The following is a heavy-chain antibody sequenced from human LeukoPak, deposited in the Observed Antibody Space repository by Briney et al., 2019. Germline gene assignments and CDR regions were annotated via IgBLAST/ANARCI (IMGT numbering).Heavy chain of an antibody. CDR3: ARGADYGDYRVDY. CDR1: GGSISSSYSY. J-gene: IGHJ4*02. V-gene: IGHV4-39*07. D-gene: IGHD4-17*01. Sequence: PSETLSLTCTVSGGSISSSYSYWGWVRQPPGKGLEWIGNIYYSGSTYYSPSLTSRVTVSVDTSKNQFSLKLSSVTAADTAVYYCARGADYGDYRVDYWGQGTLVTVSS. CDR2: IYYSGST.